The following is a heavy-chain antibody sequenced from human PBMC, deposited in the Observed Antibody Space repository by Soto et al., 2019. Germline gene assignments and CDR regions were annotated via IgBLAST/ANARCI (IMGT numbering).Heavy chain of an antibody. CDR3: AATSPSLRFLEWLDY. D-gene: IGHD3-3*01. Sequence: VASVKVSCKASGFTFTSSAVQWVRQARGQRLEWIGWIVVGSGNTNYAQKFQERVTITRDMSTSTAYMELSSLRSEDTAVYYCAATSPSLRFLEWLDYWGQGTLVTVSS. J-gene: IGHJ4*02. V-gene: IGHV1-58*01. CDR1: GFTFTSSA. CDR2: IVVGSGNT.